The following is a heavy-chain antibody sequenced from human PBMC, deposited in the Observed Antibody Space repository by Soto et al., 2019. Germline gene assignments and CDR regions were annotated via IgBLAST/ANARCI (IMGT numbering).Heavy chain of an antibody. D-gene: IGHD3-16*01. CDR2: MYNGGST. CDR1: GGSVSSRGFY. Sequence: PSETLSLTCTVSGGSVSSRGFYWNWIRQHPGKGLEWIGYMYNGGSTGYNPSLKSRVSISVDASKNQFSLRLTSVSAADSAIYYCTREGGYWGQGILVTVSS. V-gene: IGHV4-31*02. J-gene: IGHJ4*02. CDR3: TREGGY.